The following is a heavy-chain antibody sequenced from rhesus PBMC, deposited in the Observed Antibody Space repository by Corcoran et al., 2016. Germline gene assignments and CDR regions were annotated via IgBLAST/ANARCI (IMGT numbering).Heavy chain of an antibody. CDR2: IRSGGST. J-gene: IGHJ4*01. V-gene: IGHV4-160*01. CDR3: ASSPSGSWDYFDH. CDR1: GGSISSNY. Sequence: QVQLQQWGEGLVKPSETLSLTCAVYGGSISSNYWSWIRQPPGKGLEWIGRIRSGGSTNYNPSLKSRVTISIDTSKIQCSLKLSSVTAADTAVYYCASSPSGSWDYFDHWGQGVLVTVSS. D-gene: IGHD6-25*01.